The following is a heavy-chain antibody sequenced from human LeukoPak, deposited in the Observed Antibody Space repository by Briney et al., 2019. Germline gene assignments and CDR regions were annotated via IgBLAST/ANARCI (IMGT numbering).Heavy chain of an antibody. J-gene: IGHJ4*02. D-gene: IGHD3-22*01. CDR1: GFTFSSYE. V-gene: IGHV3-48*03. Sequence: GGSLRLSCAASGFTFSSYEMNWVRQAPGKGLEWVSYISSSGSTTYYADSVKGRFTISRDNAKNSLYLQMNSLRAEDTAVYYCARYYYDSSGYYPHFDYWGQGTLVTVSS. CDR2: ISSSGSTT. CDR3: ARYYYDSSGYYPHFDY.